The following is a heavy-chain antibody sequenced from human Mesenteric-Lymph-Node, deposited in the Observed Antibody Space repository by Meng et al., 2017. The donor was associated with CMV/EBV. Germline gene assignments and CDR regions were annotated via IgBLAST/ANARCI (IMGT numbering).Heavy chain of an antibody. CDR1: GFPFSSYE. J-gene: IGHJ4*02. D-gene: IGHD4-11*01. Sequence: GGSLRLSCAASGFPFSSYEINWVRQAPGKGLEWVSFISSSNSSIYYADSVKGRFTISRDNSKNTLYLQMNSLRAEDTAVYYCAKDPAVDDYSNYEGYWGQGTLVTVSS. CDR3: AKDPAVDDYSNYEGY. CDR2: ISSSNSSI. V-gene: IGHV3-21*01.